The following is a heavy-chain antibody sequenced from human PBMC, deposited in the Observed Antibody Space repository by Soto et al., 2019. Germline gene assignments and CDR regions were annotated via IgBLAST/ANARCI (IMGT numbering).Heavy chain of an antibody. CDR1: GGSISSGGYY. V-gene: IGHV4-31*03. J-gene: IGHJ1*01. D-gene: IGHD3-22*01. CDR3: ARARGGYYDSSGYYIGWIQH. Sequence: SETLSLTCTVSGGSISSGGYYWSWIRQHPGKGLEWIGYIYYSGSTYYNPSLKSRVTISVDTSKNQFSLKLSSVTAADTAVYYCARARGGYYDSSGYYIGWIQHWGQGTLVTVSS. CDR2: IYYSGST.